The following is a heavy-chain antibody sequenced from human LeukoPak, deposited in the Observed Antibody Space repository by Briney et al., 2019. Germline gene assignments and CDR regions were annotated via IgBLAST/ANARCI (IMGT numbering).Heavy chain of an antibody. CDR3: ARDPLRRDGYNYVSYYYYYMDV. V-gene: IGHV1-69*13. CDR1: GGTFSSYA. D-gene: IGHD5-24*01. Sequence: ASVKVSCKASGGTFSSYAISWVRLAPGQGLEWMGGIIPIFGTANYAQKFQGRVTITADESTSTAYMELSSLRSEDTAVYYCARDPLRRDGYNYVSYYYYYMDVWGKGTTVTVSS. CDR2: IIPIFGTA. J-gene: IGHJ6*03.